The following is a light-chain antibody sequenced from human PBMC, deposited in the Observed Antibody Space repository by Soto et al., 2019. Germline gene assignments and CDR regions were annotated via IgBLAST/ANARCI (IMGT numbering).Light chain of an antibody. CDR2: GAS. J-gene: IGKJ1*01. Sequence: VVTQSPATLSVFPGETATLSSRASQSVSSDLAWYQQRPGQAPRLLIYGASTRATGIPARFRGSGSGTEFRLTISSLQSEDCATYYCQQYNTWHPKMAFGRGTKVEIK. CDR3: QQYNTWHPKMA. V-gene: IGKV3-15*01. CDR1: QSVSSD.